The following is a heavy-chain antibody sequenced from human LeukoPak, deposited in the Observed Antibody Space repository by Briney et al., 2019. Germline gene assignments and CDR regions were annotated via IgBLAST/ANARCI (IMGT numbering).Heavy chain of an antibody. CDR1: GGSISSSSYY. Sequence: SETLSLTCTVSGGSISSSSYYLGWIREPPGKGLEWIGRVYYRGSTYYNSSLKSRVTISVDTSKNQFYLKLSSVTAADTAVYYCARQTGAMVRGVNWFDPWGQGTLVTVSS. CDR2: VYYRGST. CDR3: ARQTGAMVRGVNWFDP. J-gene: IGHJ5*02. D-gene: IGHD3-10*01. V-gene: IGHV4-39*01.